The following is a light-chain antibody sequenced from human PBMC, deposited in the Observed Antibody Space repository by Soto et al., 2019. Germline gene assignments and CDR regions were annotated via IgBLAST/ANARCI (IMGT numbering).Light chain of an antibody. CDR3: SSYTSSSTL. Sequence: QSALTQPASVSGSPGQSITISCTGTSSGVGGYNYVSWYQQHPGKAPKLMIYDVSDRSSGVSNRFSGSKSGNTASLTISGLQAEDEADYYCSSYTSSSTLFGGGTKLTVL. J-gene: IGLJ2*01. CDR2: DVS. CDR1: SSGVGGYNY. V-gene: IGLV2-14*01.